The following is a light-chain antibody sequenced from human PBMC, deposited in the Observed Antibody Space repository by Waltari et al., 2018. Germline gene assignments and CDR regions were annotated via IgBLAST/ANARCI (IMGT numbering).Light chain of an antibody. CDR1: ALPSHY. Sequence: SFELTQPPSVSVSPGQTATITCSGDALPSHYVYWYHQKPGQAPVLLIYEDDKRPSGIPERFSGSTSGTTVTLTITGVQAEDEADYYCQSVDITSTWVFGGGTQLTVL. J-gene: IGLJ3*02. CDR2: EDD. V-gene: IGLV3-25*03. CDR3: QSVDITSTWV.